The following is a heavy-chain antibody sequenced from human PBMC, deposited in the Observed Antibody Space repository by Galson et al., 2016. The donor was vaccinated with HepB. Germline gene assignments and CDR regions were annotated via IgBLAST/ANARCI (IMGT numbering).Heavy chain of an antibody. V-gene: IGHV3-74*01. CDR3: ARDHEMTTAQIDY. CDR1: GFTFSLYW. CDR2: ISSDGSSA. Sequence: SLRLSCAASGFTFSLYWIHWVRQVPGKGLVWVSRISSDGSSAVYACSVRGRFTVSRDNAKNTAYLQMNSLSAEDTAVYYCARDHEMTTAQIDYWGQGTLVTVSS. J-gene: IGHJ4*02. D-gene: IGHD5-24*01.